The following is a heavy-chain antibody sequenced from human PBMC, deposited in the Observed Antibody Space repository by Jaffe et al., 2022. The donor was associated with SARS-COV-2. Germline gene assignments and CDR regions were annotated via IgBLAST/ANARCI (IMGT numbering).Heavy chain of an antibody. CDR1: GFTFDDYA. V-gene: IGHV3-9*01. Sequence: EVQLVESGGGLVQPGRSLRLSCAASGFTFDDYAMHWVRQAPGKGLEWVSGISWNSGSIGYADSVKGRFTISRDNAKNSLYLQMNSLRAEDTALYYCAKDPTPSGWYYFDYWGQGTLVTVSS. CDR2: ISWNSGSI. J-gene: IGHJ4*02. D-gene: IGHD6-19*01. CDR3: AKDPTPSGWYYFDY.